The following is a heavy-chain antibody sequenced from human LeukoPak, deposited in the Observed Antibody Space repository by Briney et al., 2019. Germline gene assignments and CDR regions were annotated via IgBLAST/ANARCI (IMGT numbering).Heavy chain of an antibody. CDR3: AKVRRPVDTAMVGDY. V-gene: IGHV3-30*18. J-gene: IGHJ4*02. CDR1: GFTFSSYG. D-gene: IGHD5-18*01. Sequence: GGSLRLSCAASGFTFSSYGMHWVRQAPGKGLEWVAVISYDGSNKYYADSVKGRFTISRDNSKNTLYLQMNSLRAEDTAVYYCAKVRRPVDTAMVGDYWGQGTLVSVSS. CDR2: ISYDGSNK.